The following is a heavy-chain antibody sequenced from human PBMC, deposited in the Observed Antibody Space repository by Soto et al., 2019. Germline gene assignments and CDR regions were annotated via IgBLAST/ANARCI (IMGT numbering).Heavy chain of an antibody. CDR2: VCYDGSNG. D-gene: IGHD5-12*01. Sequence: GWSLRLSCSASGFLFSNFGMHWVRQAPGKGLEWVAGVCYDGSNGVSADSVKGRFTISRDNSKNTLYLQMTSLRAEDTAVYYCARDLRTASESAMEGWGQGTTVTVAS. CDR1: GFLFSNFG. J-gene: IGHJ6*01. CDR3: ARDLRTASESAMEG. V-gene: IGHV3-33*01.